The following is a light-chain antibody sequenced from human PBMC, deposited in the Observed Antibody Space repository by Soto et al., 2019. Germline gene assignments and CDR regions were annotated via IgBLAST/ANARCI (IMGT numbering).Light chain of an antibody. CDR2: GAS. J-gene: IGKJ1*01. CDR3: QQYINWPPWT. Sequence: EIVMTQSPATLSVSPGERATLSCRASQNIRSNLAWYQQIPGQAPRLLIHGASTRATGIPARFSGSGSGTEFTLTISGLQSEDYAVYYCQQYINWPPWTFGQGTKVEI. V-gene: IGKV3-15*01. CDR1: QNIRSN.